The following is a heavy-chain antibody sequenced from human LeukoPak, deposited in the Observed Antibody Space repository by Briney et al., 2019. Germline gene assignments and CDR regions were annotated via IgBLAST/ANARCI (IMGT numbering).Heavy chain of an antibody. CDR3: AKTRGRRCSSTSCRPFDY. J-gene: IGHJ4*02. Sequence: GGSLRLSCAASGFTFSDYYMSWVRQAPGKGLEWVSGISWNSGSIGYADSVKGRFTISRDNAKNSLYLQMNSLRAEDTALYYCAKTRGRRCSSTSCRPFDYWGQGTLVTVSS. CDR2: ISWNSGSI. V-gene: IGHV3-9*01. D-gene: IGHD2-2*01. CDR1: GFTFSDYY.